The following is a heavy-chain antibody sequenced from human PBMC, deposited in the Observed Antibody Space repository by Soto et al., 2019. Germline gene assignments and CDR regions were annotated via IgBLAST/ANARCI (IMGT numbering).Heavy chain of an antibody. D-gene: IGHD5-12*01. J-gene: IGHJ4*02. CDR2: IYWDDDK. CDR3: ARLTRGVYDLDRLWEKFDY. CDR1: GFSLSSIGMG. V-gene: IGHV2-5*02. Sequence: QITVKESGLTLVKPTETLTLTCTFSGFSLSSIGMGVDWIRQPPGKALEWLTLIYWDDDKRYSPSLSSRLTITKDPSKNQVDLTMTNMDPVDTATYYCARLTRGVYDLDRLWEKFDYWGQGALVTVS.